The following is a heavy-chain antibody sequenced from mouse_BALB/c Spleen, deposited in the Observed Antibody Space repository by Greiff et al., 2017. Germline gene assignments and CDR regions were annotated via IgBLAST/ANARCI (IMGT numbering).Heavy chain of an antibody. CDR3: ATRGFTTKGGWYFDV. D-gene: IGHD1-1*01. V-gene: IGHV1S135*01. CDR2: IDPFNGGT. J-gene: IGHJ1*01. Sequence: EVQLQQSGPELMKPGASVKISCKASGYSFTSYYMHWVKQSHGKSLEWIGYIDPFNGGTSYNQKFKGKATLTVDKSSSTAYMHLSSLTSEDSAVYYCATRGFTTKGGWYFDVWGAGTTVTVSS. CDR1: GYSFTSYY.